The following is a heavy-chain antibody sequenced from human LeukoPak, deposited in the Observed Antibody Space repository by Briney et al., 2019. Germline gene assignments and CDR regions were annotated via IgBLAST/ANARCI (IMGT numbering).Heavy chain of an antibody. J-gene: IGHJ4*02. Sequence: SETLSLTCTVSGGSISSYYWSWIRQPPGKGLEWIGYIYYSGSTNYNPSLKSRVTISVDTSKNQFSLKLSSVTAADTAVYYCARDSNGGGAADYWGQGTLVTVSS. D-gene: IGHD1-26*01. CDR2: IYYSGST. CDR1: GGSISSYY. V-gene: IGHV4-59*12. CDR3: ARDSNGGGAADY.